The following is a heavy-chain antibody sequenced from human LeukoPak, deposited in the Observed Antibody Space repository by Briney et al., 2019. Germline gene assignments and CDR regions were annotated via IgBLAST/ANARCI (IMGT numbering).Heavy chain of an antibody. CDR3: VRGDGWFGELLNFDN. Sequence: PGGSLRLSCAASGFTFRAYSMNWVRQAPGEGPEWVSHISSSSSTIYYADSVKGRFTNSRDNGKNSLYLQMNSLRDEDTAVYYCVRGDGWFGELLNFDNWGQGTRVTVSS. J-gene: IGHJ4*02. V-gene: IGHV3-48*02. CDR1: GFTFRAYS. CDR2: ISSSSSTI. D-gene: IGHD3-10*01.